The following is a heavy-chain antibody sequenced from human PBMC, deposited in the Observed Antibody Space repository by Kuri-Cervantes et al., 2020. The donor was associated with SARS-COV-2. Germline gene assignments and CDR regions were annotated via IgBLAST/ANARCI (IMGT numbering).Heavy chain of an antibody. CDR3: AKALRAVVVAATDLFDY. V-gene: IGHV3-30-3*01. Sequence: GGSLRLSCAASGFTFTTYAMNWVRQAPGKGLEWVGLISYDGSNKYYADSVKGRFTISRDNSKNTLYLQMNSLRAEDTAVYYCAKALRAVVVAATDLFDYWGQGTLVTVSS. CDR1: GFTFTTYA. CDR2: ISYDGSNK. J-gene: IGHJ4*02. D-gene: IGHD2-15*01.